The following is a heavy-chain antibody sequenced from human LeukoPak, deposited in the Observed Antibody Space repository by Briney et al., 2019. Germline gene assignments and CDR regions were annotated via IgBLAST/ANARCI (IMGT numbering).Heavy chain of an antibody. CDR2: IKTDGSTT. CDR3: AKNTQYSGYYDC. Sequence: GGSLRLSCAVSGFTFSSYWMHWVRQAPGKGLVWVSHIKTDGSTTAYADSVKGRFTISRDSAKNTLYLQMNSLRAEDTAVYYCAKNTQYSGYYDCWGQGTLVAVSS. CDR1: GFTFSSYW. J-gene: IGHJ4*02. D-gene: IGHD6-6*01. V-gene: IGHV3-74*01.